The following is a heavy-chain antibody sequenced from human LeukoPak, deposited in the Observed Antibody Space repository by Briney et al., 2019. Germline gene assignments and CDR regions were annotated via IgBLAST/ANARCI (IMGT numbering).Heavy chain of an antibody. J-gene: IGHJ4*02. CDR3: AKGGSKWFSDY. V-gene: IGHV3-30*02. CDR1: GFSFSSYG. CDR2: IRYDGSNK. Sequence: GGSLRLSCAVSGFSFSSYGKHWVRQARGTGLEWVAFIRYDGSNKYYADSVRGRCAISRDNSNITLYVQRNSLRAEATAVYYWAKGGSKWFSDYWGQGTLVTVSS. D-gene: IGHD3-16*01.